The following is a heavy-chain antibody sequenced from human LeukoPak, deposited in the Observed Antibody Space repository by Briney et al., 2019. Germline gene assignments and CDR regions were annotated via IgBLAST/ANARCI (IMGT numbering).Heavy chain of an antibody. D-gene: IGHD1-26*01. CDR1: GFTFSTHN. CDR3: ARDGTMNDY. CDR2: INSGSSPI. V-gene: IGHV3-48*02. J-gene: IGHJ4*02. Sequence: GGSLRLSCAASGFTFSTHNMHWVRQAPGKGLEWVSYINSGSSPIYYADSVKGRFTISRDDAKNSLYLQMNSLRDVDTAVYYCARDGTMNDYWGQGTLVTVSS.